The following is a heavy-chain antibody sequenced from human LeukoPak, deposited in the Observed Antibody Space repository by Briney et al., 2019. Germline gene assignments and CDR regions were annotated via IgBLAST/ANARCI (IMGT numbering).Heavy chain of an antibody. CDR2: ISSSSSTI. Sequence: GGSLRLSCAASGFTFSSYSMNWVRQAPGKGLEWVSYISSSSSTIYYADSVKGRFTISRDNAKNSLYLQMNNLRAEDTAVYYCARERLDIVVVPAARYDYWGQGTLVTVSS. V-gene: IGHV3-48*01. D-gene: IGHD2-2*03. CDR1: GFTFSSYS. J-gene: IGHJ4*02. CDR3: ARERLDIVVVPAARYDY.